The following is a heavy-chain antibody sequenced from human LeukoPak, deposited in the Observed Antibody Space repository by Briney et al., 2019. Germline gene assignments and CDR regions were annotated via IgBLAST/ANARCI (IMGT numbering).Heavy chain of an antibody. Sequence: GGSLRLSCAASGFTFSSYGMHWVRQAPGKGLEWVAVISYDGSNKYYADSVKGRFTISRDNSKNTPYLQMNSLRAEDTAVYYCAKEGGKTSYYYYYYGMDVWGQGTTVTVSS. V-gene: IGHV3-30*18. CDR1: GFTFSSYG. J-gene: IGHJ6*02. CDR3: AKEGGKTSYYYYYYGMDV. D-gene: IGHD1-26*01. CDR2: ISYDGSNK.